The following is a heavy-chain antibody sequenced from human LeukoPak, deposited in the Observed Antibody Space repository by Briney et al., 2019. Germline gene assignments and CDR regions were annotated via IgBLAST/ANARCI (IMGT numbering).Heavy chain of an antibody. J-gene: IGHJ4*02. CDR3: ASGTTAQYQLDY. D-gene: IGHD4-17*01. V-gene: IGHV3-21*01. Sequence: GGSLRLSCVASGFTFTSYGMNWVRQAPGKGLEWVSSITTSSSYIYYADSVKGRFTISRDNAKNSLYLQMNSLRAEDTAVYYCASGTTAQYQLDYWGQGTLVTVSS. CDR1: GFTFTSYG. CDR2: ITTSSSYI.